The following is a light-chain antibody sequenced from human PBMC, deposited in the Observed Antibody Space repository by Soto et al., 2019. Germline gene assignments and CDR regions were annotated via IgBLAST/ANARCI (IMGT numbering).Light chain of an antibody. CDR1: QTIDSW. CDR2: KAS. Sequence: DIQMTQSPSTLSASVGDRVTITCRASQTIDSWLAWYQQRPGKPPNLLIYKASTLASGVPSRFSGSGSGTEFTLTINSLQPDYFATYYCQQYHIYSGTFGQGTKVEI. CDR3: QQYHIYSGT. J-gene: IGKJ1*01. V-gene: IGKV1-5*03.